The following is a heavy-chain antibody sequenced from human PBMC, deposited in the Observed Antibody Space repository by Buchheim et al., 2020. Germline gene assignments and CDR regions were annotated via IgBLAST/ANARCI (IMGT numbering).Heavy chain of an antibody. D-gene: IGHD2-2*01. J-gene: IGHJ5*02. CDR1: GFNFSDYY. Sequence: QVQLVESGGVLVKPGGSLRLSCAASGFNFSDYYMSWIRQAPGKGLEWVSYISSTSSYTNYADSVKGRFTISRDNAKKSLYLQMNSLRAEDTAVYYCARGSRGYCSSISCLRLRWFDPWGQGTL. CDR2: ISSTSSYT. V-gene: IGHV3-11*05. CDR3: ARGSRGYCSSISCLRLRWFDP.